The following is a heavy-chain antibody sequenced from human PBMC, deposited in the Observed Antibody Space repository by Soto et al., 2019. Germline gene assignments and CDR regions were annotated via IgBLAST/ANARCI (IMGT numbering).Heavy chain of an antibody. Sequence: ASVKVSCKASGYTFTSYYMHWVRQAPGQGLEWMGIINPSGGSTSYAQKFQGRVTMTRDTSTSTVYMELSSLRSEDTAVYYCARDFGSSPVPDYYYYYGMDVWGQGTTVTVSS. CDR1: GYTFTSYY. CDR2: INPSGGST. D-gene: IGHD6-13*01. CDR3: ARDFGSSPVPDYYYYYGMDV. J-gene: IGHJ6*02. V-gene: IGHV1-46*01.